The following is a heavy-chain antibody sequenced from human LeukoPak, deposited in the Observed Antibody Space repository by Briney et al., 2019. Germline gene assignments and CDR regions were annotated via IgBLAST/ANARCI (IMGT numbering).Heavy chain of an antibody. CDR3: ARGGDTIFGVANWFDP. CDR2: MNPNSGNT. CDR1: GYTFTSYD. J-gene: IGHJ5*02. Sequence: ASVKVSCKASGYTFTSYDINWVRQATGQGLEWMGWMNPNSGNTGYAQKFQGRVTITRNTSISTAYMELSSLRSEDTAVYYCARGGDTIFGVANWFDPWGQGTLVTVSS. V-gene: IGHV1-8*03. D-gene: IGHD3-3*01.